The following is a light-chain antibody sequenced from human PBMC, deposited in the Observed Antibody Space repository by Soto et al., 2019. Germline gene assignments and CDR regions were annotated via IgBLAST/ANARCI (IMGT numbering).Light chain of an antibody. Sequence: DIQMTQSPSTLSASVGDRVSITCRASQSISSWLAWYQQKPGKAPKLLIYKASSLESGVPSRFSGSGSGTEFTLTISCLQPDDFATYYCQQYHSYWTFGQGTKVEVK. CDR2: KAS. CDR1: QSISSW. J-gene: IGKJ1*01. CDR3: QQYHSYWT. V-gene: IGKV1-5*03.